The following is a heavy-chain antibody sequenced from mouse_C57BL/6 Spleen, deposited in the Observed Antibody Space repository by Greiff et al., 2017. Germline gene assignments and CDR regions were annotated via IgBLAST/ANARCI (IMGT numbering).Heavy chain of an antibody. V-gene: IGHV1-62-2*01. CDR3: AKHEEGGSGFDY. J-gene: IGHJ2*02. CDR1: GYTFTEYT. CDR2: FYPGSGSI. Sequence: QVQLQQSGAELVKPGASVKLSCKASGYTFTEYTIHWVKQRSGQGLEWIGWFYPGSGSIKYNEKFKDKATLTADKSSSTVYMELSSLTSEDSAVYFRAKHEEGGSGFDYWGQGTSLTVSS. D-gene: IGHD1-1*01.